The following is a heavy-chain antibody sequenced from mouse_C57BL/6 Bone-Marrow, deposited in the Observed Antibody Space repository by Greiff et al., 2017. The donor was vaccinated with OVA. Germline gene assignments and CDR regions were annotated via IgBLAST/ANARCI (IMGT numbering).Heavy chain of an antibody. CDR2: IYPGSGST. V-gene: IGHV1-55*01. CDR1: GYTFTSYW. CDR3: ASEGSNYLSWFAY. J-gene: IGHJ3*01. Sequence: QVHVKQPGAELVKPGASVKMSCKASGYTFTSYWITWVKQRPGQGLEWIGDIYPGSGSTNYNEKFKSKATLTVDTSSSTAYMQLSSLTSEDSAVYYCASEGSNYLSWFAYWGQGTLVTVSA. D-gene: IGHD2-5*01.